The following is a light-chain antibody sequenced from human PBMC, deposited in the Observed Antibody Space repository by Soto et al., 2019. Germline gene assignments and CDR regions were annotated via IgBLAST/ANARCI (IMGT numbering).Light chain of an antibody. J-gene: IGKJ1*01. Sequence: EIVLTQSPGTLSLSPGERATLSCRASQSVSSNLAWYQQKPGQAPRLLIYGTSTRATGIPARFSGSGSGTEFTLTISSLQSEDFAIYYCQQCASWPRTFGQGTKVDI. V-gene: IGKV3-15*01. CDR3: QQCASWPRT. CDR1: QSVSSN. CDR2: GTS.